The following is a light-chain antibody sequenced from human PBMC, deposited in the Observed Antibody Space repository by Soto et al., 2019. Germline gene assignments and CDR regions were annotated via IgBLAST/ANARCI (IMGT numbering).Light chain of an antibody. CDR1: SSDVGGYNY. CDR3: SSYRSSRTFDV. Sequence: QSALTQPASVSGSPGQSITNSCTGTSSDVGGYNYVSWYQHHPGKAPKLIIYDVTNRPSGVSNRFSGSKSGNTASLTISGLQAEDEADYYCSSYRSSRTFDVFGGGTQLTVL. CDR2: DVT. J-gene: IGLJ2*01. V-gene: IGLV2-14*03.